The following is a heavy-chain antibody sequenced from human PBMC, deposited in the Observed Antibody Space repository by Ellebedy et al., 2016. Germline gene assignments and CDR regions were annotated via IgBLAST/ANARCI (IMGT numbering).Heavy chain of an antibody. J-gene: IGHJ4*02. CDR3: ARGGGLSKWLQNNLVF. D-gene: IGHD5-12*01. Sequence: ASVKVSXKASGYTFTTYGINWVRQAPGQGLEWMGWISVDSGYTNYAQNLQGRVTMTTDTSTNTAYLELRSLRSDDTAVYFCARGGGLSKWLQNNLVFWGQGTLVSVSS. V-gene: IGHV1-18*01. CDR1: GYTFTTYG. CDR2: ISVDSGYT.